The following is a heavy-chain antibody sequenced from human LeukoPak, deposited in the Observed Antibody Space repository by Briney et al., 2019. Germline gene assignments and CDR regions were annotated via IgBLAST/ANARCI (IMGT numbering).Heavy chain of an antibody. Sequence: GASVKVSCKASGYTFTSYDINWVRQATGQGLEWMGIINPSGGSTSYAQKFQGRVTMTRDTSTSTVYMELSSLRSEDTAVYYCAREGVAGFDYWGQGTLVTVSS. CDR1: GYTFTSYD. D-gene: IGHD6-19*01. J-gene: IGHJ4*02. V-gene: IGHV1-46*01. CDR2: INPSGGST. CDR3: AREGVAGFDY.